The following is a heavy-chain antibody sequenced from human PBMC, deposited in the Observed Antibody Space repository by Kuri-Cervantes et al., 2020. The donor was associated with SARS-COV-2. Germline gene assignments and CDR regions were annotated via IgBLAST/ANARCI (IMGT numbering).Heavy chain of an antibody. J-gene: IGHJ3*02. CDR2: IYTSGST. D-gene: IGHD2-2*02. CDR1: GGSISSGSYY. CDR3: ARQITYCSRTSCYTPAPFDI. Sequence: SETLSLTCTVSGGSISSGSYYWSWIRQPAGKGLEWIGYIYTSGSTNYNPSLKSRVTISVDTSKNQFSLKLSSVTAADTAVYYCARQITYCSRTSCYTPAPFDIWGQGTMVTVSS. V-gene: IGHV4-61*09.